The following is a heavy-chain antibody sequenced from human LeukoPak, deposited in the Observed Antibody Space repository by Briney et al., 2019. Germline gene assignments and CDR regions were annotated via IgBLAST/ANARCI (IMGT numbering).Heavy chain of an antibody. CDR2: INHSGST. CDR3: ARVVGGVIVYDY. J-gene: IGHJ4*02. CDR1: GGSFSGYY. Sequence: SETLSLTCAVYGGSFSGYYWSWIRQPPGKGLEWIGEINHSGSTNYNPPLKSRVTISVDTSKNQFSLKLSSVTAADTAVYYCARVVGGVIVYDYWGQGTLVTVSS. D-gene: IGHD3-16*02. V-gene: IGHV4-34*01.